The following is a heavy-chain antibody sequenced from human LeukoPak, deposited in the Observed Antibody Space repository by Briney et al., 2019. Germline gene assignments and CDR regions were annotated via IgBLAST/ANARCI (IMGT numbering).Heavy chain of an antibody. CDR3: AKSLLDQYNWNYFDN. CDR1: GFTFSSYA. Sequence: GGSLRLSCAASGFTFSSYAMHWVRQAPGKGLEWVAVMVYDGSNQYYADSVKGRFTISRDTSKNTLYLQMNSLRPEDTAVYYCAKSLLDQYNWNYFDNWGQGTLVTVAS. J-gene: IGHJ4*02. D-gene: IGHD1-20*01. CDR2: MVYDGSNQ. V-gene: IGHV3-30*18.